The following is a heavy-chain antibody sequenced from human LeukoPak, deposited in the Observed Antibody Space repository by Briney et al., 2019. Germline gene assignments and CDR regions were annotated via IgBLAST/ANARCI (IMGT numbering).Heavy chain of an antibody. Sequence: ASVNVSCKASGYTFTSYGISWVRQAPGQGLEWMGWISAYNGNTNYAQKLQGRVTMTTDTSTSTAYMELRSLRSDDTAVYYCARAKSGMTTVTTYDYWGQGTLVTVSS. J-gene: IGHJ4*02. D-gene: IGHD4-17*01. CDR2: ISAYNGNT. CDR1: GYTFTSYG. CDR3: ARAKSGMTTVTTYDY. V-gene: IGHV1-18*01.